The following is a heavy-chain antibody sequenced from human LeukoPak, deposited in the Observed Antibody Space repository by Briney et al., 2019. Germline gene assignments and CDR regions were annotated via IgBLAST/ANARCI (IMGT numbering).Heavy chain of an antibody. D-gene: IGHD3-10*01. J-gene: IGHJ5*02. Sequence: SETLSLTCTVSGGSISSYYWSWIRQPPGKGLEWIGEINHSGSTNYNPSLKSRVTISVDTSKNQFSLKLSSVTAADTAVYYCARRGPPRTMLRGVKSGWFDPCGQGTLVTVSS. CDR2: INHSGST. CDR3: ARRGPPRTMLRGVKSGWFDP. V-gene: IGHV4-34*01. CDR1: GGSISSYY.